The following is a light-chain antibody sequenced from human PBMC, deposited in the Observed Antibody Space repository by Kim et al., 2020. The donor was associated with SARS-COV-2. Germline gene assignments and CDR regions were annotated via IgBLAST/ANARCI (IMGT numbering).Light chain of an antibody. CDR1: SGSIASNY. V-gene: IGLV6-57*03. CDR2: EDN. Sequence: GKPVTISCTRRSGSIASNYVQWYQQRPGSAPTTVIYEDNQSPSGVPDRFSGSIDSSSNSASLTISGLKTEDEADYYCQSYDSSAWVFGGGTQLTVL. J-gene: IGLJ3*02. CDR3: QSYDSSAWV.